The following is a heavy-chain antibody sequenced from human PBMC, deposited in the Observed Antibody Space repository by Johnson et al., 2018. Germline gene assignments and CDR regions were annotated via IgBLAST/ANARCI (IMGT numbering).Heavy chain of an antibody. Sequence: QVQLVESGGGVVQXGRSLRLSCAASGFTFSSYAMHWVRQAPGKGLEWVAVISYDGSNKYYADSVKGRFTISRDNSKNTLYLQMNSLRAEDTAVYYCARLPPSIRDGYNHDAFDIWGQGTMVTVSS. V-gene: IGHV3-30-3*01. D-gene: IGHD5-24*01. CDR1: GFTFSSYA. CDR3: ARLPPSIRDGYNHDAFDI. J-gene: IGHJ3*02. CDR2: ISYDGSNK.